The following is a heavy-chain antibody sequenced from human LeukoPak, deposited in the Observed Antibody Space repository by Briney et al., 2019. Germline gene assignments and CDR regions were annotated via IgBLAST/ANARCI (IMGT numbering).Heavy chain of an antibody. CDR2: IRSKANSYAT. J-gene: IGHJ4*02. CDR1: GFTFSGSA. CDR3: TGNLGYCSSTSCYAFDY. Sequence: PGGSLRLSCAASGFTFSGSAMHWVRQASGKGLEWVGRIRSKANSYATAYAASVKGRFTISRDDSKNTAYLQMNSLKTEDTAVYYCTGNLGYCSSTSCYAFDYWGQGTLVTVSS. V-gene: IGHV3-73*01. D-gene: IGHD2-2*01.